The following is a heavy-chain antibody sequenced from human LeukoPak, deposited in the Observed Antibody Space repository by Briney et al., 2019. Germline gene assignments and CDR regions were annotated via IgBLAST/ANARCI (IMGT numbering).Heavy chain of an antibody. V-gene: IGHV4-31*03. CDR1: GGSISSSSYY. CDR2: IYYSGST. J-gene: IGHJ4*02. Sequence: MSSETLSLTCTVSGGSISSSSYYWGWIRQPPGKGLEWIGYIYYSGSTYYNPSLKSRVTISVDTSKNQFSLKLSSVTAADTAVYYCARGDCSGGSCYSDFWGQGTLVTVSS. CDR3: ARGDCSGGSCYSDF. D-gene: IGHD2-15*01.